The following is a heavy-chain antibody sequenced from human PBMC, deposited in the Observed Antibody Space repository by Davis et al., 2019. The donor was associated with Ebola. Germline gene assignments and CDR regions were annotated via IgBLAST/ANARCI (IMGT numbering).Heavy chain of an antibody. D-gene: IGHD3-9*01. CDR2: ISSSSSYI. V-gene: IGHV3-21*01. Sequence: GESLKISCAASGFTFSSYSMNWARQAPGKGLEWVSSISSSSSYIYYADSVKGRFTISRDNAKNSLYLQMNSLRAEDTAVYYCARAEDSLTAYSQNYYYGVDVWGLGTTVSVSS. CDR1: GFTFSSYS. J-gene: IGHJ6*02. CDR3: ARAEDSLTAYSQNYYYGVDV.